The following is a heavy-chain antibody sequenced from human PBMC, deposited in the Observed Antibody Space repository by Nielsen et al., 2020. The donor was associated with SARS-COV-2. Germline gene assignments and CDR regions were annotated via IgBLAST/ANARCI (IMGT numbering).Heavy chain of an antibody. J-gene: IGHJ6*02. D-gene: IGHD3-22*01. CDR1: GHTFTGYY. Sequence: ASVKVSCKASGHTFTGYYMHWVRQAPGQGLEWMGWINPNSGGTNYAQKFQGWVTMTRDTSISTAYMELRSLRSDDTAVYYCARGHYYDSSGDVWGQGTTVTVSS. V-gene: IGHV1-2*04. CDR2: INPNSGGT. CDR3: ARGHYYDSSGDV.